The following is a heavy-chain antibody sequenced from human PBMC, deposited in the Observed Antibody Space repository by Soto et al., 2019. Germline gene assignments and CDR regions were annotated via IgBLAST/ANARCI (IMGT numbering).Heavy chain of an antibody. J-gene: IGHJ6*02. V-gene: IGHV5-51*01. CDR1: GYTFTNYW. Sequence: GESLKISCKGSGYTFTNYWIGWVRQMPGKGLEWMGIIYPGDSDTRYSPSFQGQVTISADKSISTAYLQWSSLKASDTAMYYCARHNVDTAMYYYYYGMDVWGQGTTVTVSS. CDR2: IYPGDSDT. D-gene: IGHD5-18*01. CDR3: ARHNVDTAMYYYYYGMDV.